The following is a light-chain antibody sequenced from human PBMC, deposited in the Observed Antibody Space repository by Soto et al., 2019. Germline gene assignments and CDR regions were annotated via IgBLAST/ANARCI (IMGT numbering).Light chain of an antibody. CDR1: QSLGGS. V-gene: IGKV3-15*01. CDR3: QQYKNGWT. CDR2: GAS. J-gene: IGKJ1*01. Sequence: IVMTQSQATLSVSPGERATLSCRASQSLGGSLAWYQQKPGQAPRLLIYGASTRVTCIPGRFSGSGSGTECPIPSSSLQSEDFAVYYCQQYKNGWTFVPGTKVELK.